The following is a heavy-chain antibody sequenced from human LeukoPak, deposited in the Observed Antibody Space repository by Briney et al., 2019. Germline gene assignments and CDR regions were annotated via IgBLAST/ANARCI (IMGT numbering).Heavy chain of an antibody. V-gene: IGHV4-39*07. CDR3: ARSYCSGVSCYSGYFDY. CDR2: IYYSGST. CDR1: GGSFSSYY. D-gene: IGHD2-15*01. J-gene: IGHJ4*02. Sequence: SETLSLTCAVYGGSFSSYYWGWIRQPPGKGLEWIGSIYYSGSTYYNPSLKSRVTISVDTSKNQFSLKLSSVTAADTAVYYCARSYCSGVSCYSGYFDYWGQGTLVTVSS.